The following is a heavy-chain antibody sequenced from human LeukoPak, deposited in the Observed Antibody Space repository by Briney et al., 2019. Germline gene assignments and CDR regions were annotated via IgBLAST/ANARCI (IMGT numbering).Heavy chain of an antibody. Sequence: ASMKVSCKASGYTFTGYYMHWVRQAPGQGLEWMGWINPNSGGTNYAQKFQGRVTMTRDTSISTAYMELSRLRSDDTAVYYCARGGARRYCSGGSCYYFDYWGQGTLVTVSS. CDR3: ARGGARRYCSGGSCYYFDY. D-gene: IGHD2-15*01. V-gene: IGHV1-2*02. CDR1: GYTFTGYY. CDR2: INPNSGGT. J-gene: IGHJ4*02.